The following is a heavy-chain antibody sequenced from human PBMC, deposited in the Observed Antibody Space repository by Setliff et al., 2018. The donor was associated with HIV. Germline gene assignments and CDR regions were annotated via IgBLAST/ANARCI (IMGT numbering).Heavy chain of an antibody. Sequence: ASVKVSCKASGYTFTDFYIHWVRQAPGQGLEWIGRINPKSGVADYLKKFQGRVTMTTDTSTNTAHMELIRPRFDDTAVYYCARAHFLVAMTRNWFDPWGQGTLVTVSA. D-gene: IGHD5-12*01. CDR3: ARAHFLVAMTRNWFDP. V-gene: IGHV1-2*06. CDR1: GYTFTDFY. CDR2: INPKSGVA. J-gene: IGHJ5*02.